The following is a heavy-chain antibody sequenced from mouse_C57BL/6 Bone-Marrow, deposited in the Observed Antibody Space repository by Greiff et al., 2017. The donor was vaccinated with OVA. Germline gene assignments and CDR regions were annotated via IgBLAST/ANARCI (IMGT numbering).Heavy chain of an antibody. V-gene: IGHV1-81*01. J-gene: IGHJ1*03. CDR3: ARRDYYGSSYEYFDV. D-gene: IGHD1-1*01. CDR1: GYTFTSYG. Sequence: LVESGAELARPGASVKLSCKASGYTFTSYGISWVKQRTGQGLEWIGEIYPRSGNTYYNEKFKGKATLTADKSSSTAYMELRSLTSEDSAVYFCARRDYYGSSYEYFDVWGTGTTVTVSS. CDR2: IYPRSGNT.